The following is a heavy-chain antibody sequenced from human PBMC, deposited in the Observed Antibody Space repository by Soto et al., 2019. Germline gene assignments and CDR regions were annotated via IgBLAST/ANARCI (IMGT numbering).Heavy chain of an antibody. Sequence: EVQLVQSGAAVKKPGESLKISCSGSGYRFANYWIGWVRQMPGKGLEWVGIIYPGDSDIRYSPSFQGQVTISADKSITTAYLQWGSLKASDTAIYYCARQAFGDRHAFDIWGQGTKVTVSS. CDR1: GYRFANYW. D-gene: IGHD2-21*01. V-gene: IGHV5-51*01. CDR2: IYPGDSDI. J-gene: IGHJ3*02. CDR3: ARQAFGDRHAFDI.